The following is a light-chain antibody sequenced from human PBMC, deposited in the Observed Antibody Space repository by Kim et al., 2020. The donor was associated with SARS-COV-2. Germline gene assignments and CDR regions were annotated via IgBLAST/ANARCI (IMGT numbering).Light chain of an antibody. CDR3: KSYDYSLNIVV. Sequence: RVTISCTGSSSDIGAGYDVHWYQQLPGTAPNLLIYDNDNRPAGVPARFSGFKSGTSASLAITGLQPEDEADYYCKSYDYSLNIVVFGGGTQLTVL. CDR2: DND. CDR1: SSDIGAGYD. J-gene: IGLJ2*01. V-gene: IGLV1-40*01.